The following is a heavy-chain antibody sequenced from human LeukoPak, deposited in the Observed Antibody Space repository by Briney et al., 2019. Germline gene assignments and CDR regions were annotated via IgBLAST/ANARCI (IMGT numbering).Heavy chain of an antibody. CDR1: GGSISSHH. D-gene: IGHD1-26*01. V-gene: IGHV4-59*11. J-gene: IGHJ6*03. Sequence: SETLSLTCTVSGGSISSHHWNWIRQPPGKGLEWIGYTYYSGSTNYNPSLKSRVTMSVDTSKNQFSLKLSSVTAADTAVYYCARDQWELRSFGPGYYYYYMDVWGKGTTVTVSS. CDR3: ARDQWELRSFGPGYYYYYMDV. CDR2: TYYSGST.